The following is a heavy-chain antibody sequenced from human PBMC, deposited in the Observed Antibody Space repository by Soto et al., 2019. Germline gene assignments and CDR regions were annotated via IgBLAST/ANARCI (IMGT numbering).Heavy chain of an antibody. D-gene: IGHD3-3*01. V-gene: IGHV3-9*01. CDR3: AKAGFWSGYYSLVDY. Sequence: EVQLVESGGGLVQPGRSLRLSCAASGFTFDDYAMHWVRQAPGKGLEWVSGISWNSGSIGYADSVKGRFTISSDNAKNSLYLQMNSLRAEDTALYYCAKAGFWSGYYSLVDYWGQGTLVTVSS. CDR2: ISWNSGSI. J-gene: IGHJ4*02. CDR1: GFTFDDYA.